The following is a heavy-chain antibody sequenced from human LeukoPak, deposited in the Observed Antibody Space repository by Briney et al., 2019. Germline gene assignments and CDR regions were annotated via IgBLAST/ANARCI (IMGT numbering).Heavy chain of an antibody. J-gene: IGHJ4*02. V-gene: IGHV3-7*01. CDR3: ASEWEHDY. D-gene: IGHD1-26*01. Sequence: GGSLRLSCAASGFTFNSYWMDWVRQAPGKGLERVANINQDGSEKYYLDSVKRRFTISRDNGKNSLYLQMNSLRAEDTAVYYCASEWEHDYWGQGTLVTVSS. CDR2: INQDGSEK. CDR1: GFTFNSYW.